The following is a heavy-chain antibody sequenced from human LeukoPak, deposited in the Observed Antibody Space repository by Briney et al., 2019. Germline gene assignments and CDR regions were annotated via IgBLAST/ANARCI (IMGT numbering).Heavy chain of an antibody. Sequence: GGSLRLSCVASGFKFDDFAMFWVRQVPGKGLDWVAHVSWSGAQTGYADSVKGRFTISRDNAKNSLYLQMNSLRAEDTAVYYCAELGITMIGGVWGKGTTVTISS. V-gene: IGHV3-9*01. J-gene: IGHJ6*04. CDR2: VSWSGAQT. CDR3: AELGITMIGGV. D-gene: IGHD3-10*02. CDR1: GFKFDDFA.